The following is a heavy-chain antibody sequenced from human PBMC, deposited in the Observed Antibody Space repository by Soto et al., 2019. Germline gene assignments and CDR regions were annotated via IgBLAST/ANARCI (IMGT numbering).Heavy chain of an antibody. D-gene: IGHD2-15*01. Sequence: PGESLKISCKGSGNSFTSHWIGWVRQMPGKGLGWMGIIYVGDSETRYSPPFQGQVTISADKSISTAYLQWSSLKASDAAMYYCASQYCTSSSCYFDYWGQGTLVTVSS. J-gene: IGHJ4*02. CDR3: ASQYCTSSSCYFDY. CDR1: GNSFTSHW. V-gene: IGHV5-51*01. CDR2: IYVGDSET.